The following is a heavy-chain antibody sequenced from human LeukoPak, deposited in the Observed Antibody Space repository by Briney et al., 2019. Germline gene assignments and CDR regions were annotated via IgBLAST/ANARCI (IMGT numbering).Heavy chain of an antibody. Sequence: GGSLRLSCAASGFTFSSYAMSWVRQAPGKGREWVSAISGSGGSTYYADSVKGRFTISRDNSKNTLYLQMNSLRAEDTAVYYCAKDHLSTYSYGPDAFDIWGQGTMVTVSS. CDR3: AKDHLSTYSYGPDAFDI. V-gene: IGHV3-23*01. D-gene: IGHD5-18*01. J-gene: IGHJ3*02. CDR2: ISGSGGST. CDR1: GFTFSSYA.